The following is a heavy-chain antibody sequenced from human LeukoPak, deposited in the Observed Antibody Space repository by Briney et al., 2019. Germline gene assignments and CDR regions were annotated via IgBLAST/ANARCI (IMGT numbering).Heavy chain of an antibody. CDR2: INPNSGGT. J-gene: IGHJ4*02. V-gene: IGHV1/OR15-1*04. CDR3: ARALGGYDSSGYFDY. Sequence: ASVKVSCKASGYIFTDYYMHWVRQAPGQELGWMGRINPNSGGTNYAQKFQGRVTMTRDTSISTAYMELRSLRSDDTAVYYCARALGGYDSSGYFDYWGQGTLVTVSS. D-gene: IGHD3-22*01. CDR1: GYIFTDYY.